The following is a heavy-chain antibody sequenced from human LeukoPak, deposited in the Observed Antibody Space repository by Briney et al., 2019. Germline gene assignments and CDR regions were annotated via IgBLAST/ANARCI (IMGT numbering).Heavy chain of an antibody. J-gene: IGHJ4*02. Sequence: GGSLRLSCAASGFTFSSYGMHWVRQAPGKGLEWVAFIRYDGSNKYYADSVKGRFTISRDNSKNTLYLQMNSLRAEDTAVYYCAKDPLAARPSVQYFDYWGQGTLVTVSS. CDR2: IRYDGSNK. V-gene: IGHV3-30*02. D-gene: IGHD6-6*01. CDR1: GFTFSSYG. CDR3: AKDPLAARPSVQYFDY.